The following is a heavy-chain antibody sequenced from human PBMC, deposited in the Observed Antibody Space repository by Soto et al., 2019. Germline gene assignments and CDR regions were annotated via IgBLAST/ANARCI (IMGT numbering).Heavy chain of an antibody. D-gene: IGHD3-22*01. J-gene: IGHJ4*02. CDR1: GFTFDDYA. CDR3: AKIWNSDYSRGY. CDR2: ISSSGGST. V-gene: IGHV3-23*04. Sequence: EVQLVESGGGLVQPGRSLRLSCAASGFTFDDYAMHWVRQAPGKGLEWVSGISSSGGSTYYADSVKGRFTISRDNSKNTLYLQMNSLRAEDTAVYYCAKIWNSDYSRGYWGQGTLVTVSS.